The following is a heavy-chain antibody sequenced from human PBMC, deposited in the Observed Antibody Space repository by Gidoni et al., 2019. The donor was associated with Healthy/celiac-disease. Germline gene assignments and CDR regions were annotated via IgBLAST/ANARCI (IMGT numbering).Heavy chain of an antibody. V-gene: IGHV1-69*01. Sequence: QVQLVQSGAEVKKPGSSVQVSCKASGGTFSSDAISWVRQAPVQGLEWMGGIIAIFGTANYAQKFQGRVTITADESTSTAYMELSSLRSEDTAVYYCAIDLLGDGSSTSCPLGYWGQGTLVTVSS. D-gene: IGHD2-2*01. CDR2: IIAIFGTA. CDR1: GGTFSSDA. J-gene: IGHJ4*02. CDR3: AIDLLGDGSSTSCPLGY.